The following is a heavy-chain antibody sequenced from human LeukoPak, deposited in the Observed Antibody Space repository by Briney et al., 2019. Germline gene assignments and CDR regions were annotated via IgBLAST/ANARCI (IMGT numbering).Heavy chain of an antibody. CDR2: MYYSGNT. J-gene: IGHJ4*02. Sequence: SETLSLTCTVSVDSISGYYWSWIRQPPGKGLEWIGYMYYSGNTNYNPSLKSRLTTSLDTSKDQFSLKLSSVTAADTAVYYCARGKYYFDYWGQGTLVTVSS. CDR3: ARGKYYFDY. CDR1: VDSISGYY. V-gene: IGHV4-59*01.